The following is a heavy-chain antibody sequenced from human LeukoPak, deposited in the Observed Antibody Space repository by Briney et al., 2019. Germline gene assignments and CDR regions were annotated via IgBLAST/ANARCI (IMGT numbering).Heavy chain of an antibody. V-gene: IGHV3-30*02. Sequence: GGSLRLSCAASGFTFSSYGMHWFRQDPGKGLEWVAFIRYDGSNKYYADSVKGRFTISRDNSKNTLYLQMNSLRAEDTAVYYCAKDLHSSWYLGDAFDIWGQGTMVTVSS. D-gene: IGHD6-13*01. CDR1: GFTFSSYG. CDR3: AKDLHSSWYLGDAFDI. J-gene: IGHJ3*02. CDR2: IRYDGSNK.